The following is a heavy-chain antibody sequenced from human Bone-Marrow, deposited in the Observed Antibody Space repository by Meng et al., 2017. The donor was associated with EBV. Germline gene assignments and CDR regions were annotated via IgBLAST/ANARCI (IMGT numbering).Heavy chain of an antibody. J-gene: IGHJ4*02. CDR2: ISGSGGST. CDR3: AKDLGVGATLRYYFDY. Sequence: EVQLVESGGGLVQPGGSRRLCCAASGFTFSSYAMSWVRQAPGKGLEWVSAISGSGGSTYYADSVKGRFTISRDNSKNTLYLQMNSLRAEDTAVYYCAKDLGVGATLRYYFDYWGPGTMVTVS. CDR1: GFTFSSYA. V-gene: IGHV3-23*04. D-gene: IGHD1-26*01.